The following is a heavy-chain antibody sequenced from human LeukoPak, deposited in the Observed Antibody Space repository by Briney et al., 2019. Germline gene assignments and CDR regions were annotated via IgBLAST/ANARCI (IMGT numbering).Heavy chain of an antibody. Sequence: ASVKVSCKASGYTFTSYGISWVRQAPGQGLEWMGWISAYNGNTNYAQKLQGRVTMATDTTTSTAYMELRSLRSDDTAVYYCARRDDYDFWSGYYTYYYYYMDVWGKGTTVTVSS. CDR3: ARRDDYDFWSGYYTYYYYYMDV. J-gene: IGHJ6*03. D-gene: IGHD3-3*01. CDR1: GYTFTSYG. V-gene: IGHV1-18*01. CDR2: ISAYNGNT.